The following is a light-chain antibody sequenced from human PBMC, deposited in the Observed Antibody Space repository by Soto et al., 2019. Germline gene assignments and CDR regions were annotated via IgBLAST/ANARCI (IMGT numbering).Light chain of an antibody. V-gene: IGLV2-14*01. CDR3: SSYTSSRTVV. CDR1: SSDVGGYDF. CDR2: EVS. Sequence: QSVLTQPASVSGSPGQSITISCTGTSSDVGGYDFVSWYQQHPGKAPKLMIYEVSNRPSGVSNRFSGSKSGNTASLTSSGLQAEDEADYYCSSYTSSRTVVFGGGTKLTVL. J-gene: IGLJ2*01.